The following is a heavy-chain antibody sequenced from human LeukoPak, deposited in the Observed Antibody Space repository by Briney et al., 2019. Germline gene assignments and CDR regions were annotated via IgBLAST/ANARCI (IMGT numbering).Heavy chain of an antibody. CDR1: GGSFSGYY. CDR3: ARLVSPIRRSGQRYGMDV. V-gene: IGHV4-34*01. Sequence: PSETLSLTCAVYGGSFSGYYWSWIRQPPGKGLEWIGEINHSGSTNYNPSLKSRVTISVDTSKNQFSLKLSSVTAADTAVYYCARLVSPIRRSGQRYGMDVWGQGTTVTVSS. CDR2: INHSGST. D-gene: IGHD3-3*01. J-gene: IGHJ6*02.